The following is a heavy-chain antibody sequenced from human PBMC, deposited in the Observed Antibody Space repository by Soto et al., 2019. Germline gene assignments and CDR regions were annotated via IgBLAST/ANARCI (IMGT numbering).Heavy chain of an antibody. CDR2: ISGIGISS. D-gene: IGHD3-10*01. Sequence: GGSLRLSCAASGFTFSSYGMTWVRQAPGKGLEWVSSISGIGISSFYADSVKGRFTISRDNSKSMLYLQMNSLRTEDTAVYYCAKITDNYGSDFWGQGSQVTVSS. V-gene: IGHV3-23*01. CDR3: AKITDNYGSDF. CDR1: GFTFSSYG. J-gene: IGHJ4*02.